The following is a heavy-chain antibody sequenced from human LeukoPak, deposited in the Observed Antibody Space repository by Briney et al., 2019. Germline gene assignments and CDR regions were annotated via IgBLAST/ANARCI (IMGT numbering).Heavy chain of an antibody. CDR2: ISAYNGNI. Sequence: ASVKVSCKASGYTFTSYGISWVRQAPGQGLEWMGWISAYNGNINYAQKLQGRVTMTTDTSTSTAYMELRSLRSDDTAVYYCARVCRDGYNSPFDYWGQGTLVTVSS. CDR1: GYTFTSYG. V-gene: IGHV1-18*01. J-gene: IGHJ4*02. D-gene: IGHD5-24*01. CDR3: ARVCRDGYNSPFDY.